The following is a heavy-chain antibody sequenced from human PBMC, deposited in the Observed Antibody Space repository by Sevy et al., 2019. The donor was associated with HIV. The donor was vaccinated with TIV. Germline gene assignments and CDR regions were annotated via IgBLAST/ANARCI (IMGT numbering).Heavy chain of an antibody. CDR3: ARDEGCSGGCCQPLIYYFDY. J-gene: IGHJ4*02. Sequence: GGSLRLSCTASGFTFSSYWMSWVRQAPGKGLEWVANIKQDGSEKYYVDSVKGRFTISRDNAKNSLYLQMNRLRAEDTAVYYCARDEGCSGGCCQPLIYYFDYWGQGTLVTVSS. CDR1: GFTFSSYW. D-gene: IGHD2-15*01. CDR2: IKQDGSEK. V-gene: IGHV3-7*03.